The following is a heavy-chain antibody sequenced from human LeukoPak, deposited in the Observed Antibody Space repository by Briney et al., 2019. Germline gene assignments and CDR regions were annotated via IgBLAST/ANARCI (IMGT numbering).Heavy chain of an antibody. D-gene: IGHD6-13*01. V-gene: IGHV6-1*01. CDR3: ARVGKRMAAAGDYYFYMDV. Sequence: PSQTLSLTCAIPGDSVSSNSAAWNWIRQSPSRGLEWLGRTYYRSKWYNDYAVSVKSRITINPDTSKNHFSLQLNSVTPEDTAVYYCARVGKRMAAAGDYYFYMDVWGKGTTVTVSS. CDR2: TYYRSKWYN. J-gene: IGHJ6*03. CDR1: GDSVSSNSAA.